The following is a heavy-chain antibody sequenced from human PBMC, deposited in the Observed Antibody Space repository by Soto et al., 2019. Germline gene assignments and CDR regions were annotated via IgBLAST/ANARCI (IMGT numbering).Heavy chain of an antibody. J-gene: IGHJ4*02. V-gene: IGHV4-31*03. Sequence: QVQLQESGPGLVKPSQTLSLTCTVSGGSISSGGYYWSWIRQHPGKGLEWIGYIYYSGSTYYNPSLKSRVTRPVDPSKNQFSLKLSSVTAADTAVYYCARDGGIAAAGPRFDYWGQGTLVTVSS. CDR3: ARDGGIAAAGPRFDY. D-gene: IGHD6-13*01. CDR1: GGSISSGGYY. CDR2: IYYSGST.